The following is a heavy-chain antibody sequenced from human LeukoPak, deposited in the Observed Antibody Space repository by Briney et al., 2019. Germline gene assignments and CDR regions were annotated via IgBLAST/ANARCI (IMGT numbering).Heavy chain of an antibody. CDR1: GFTFSSYG. CDR2: TSYDGSNK. D-gene: IGHD2-21*02. CDR3: AKKYCGGDCYLDGFDY. V-gene: IGHV3-30*18. J-gene: IGHJ4*02. Sequence: GRSLRPSCAASGFTFSSYGMHWVRQAPGKGLEWVAVTSYDGSNKYYADSVKGRFTISRDNSKNTLYLQMNSLRAEDTAVYYCAKKYCGGDCYLDGFDYWGQGTLVTVSS.